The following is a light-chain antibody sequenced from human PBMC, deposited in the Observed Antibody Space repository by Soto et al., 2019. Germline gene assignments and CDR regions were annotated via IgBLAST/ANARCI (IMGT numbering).Light chain of an antibody. CDR1: QSVSSSF. Sequence: EIVLTQSPGTLSLSPGERATLSCRASQSVSSSFLAWYQQKPGQAPRLLIYGASNRATGIPDRFSGSGSGTDFTLTISRLEPEDFAVYYCQHRSNWPSWTFGEGTKVEIK. CDR2: GAS. J-gene: IGKJ1*01. V-gene: IGKV3D-20*02. CDR3: QHRSNWPSWT.